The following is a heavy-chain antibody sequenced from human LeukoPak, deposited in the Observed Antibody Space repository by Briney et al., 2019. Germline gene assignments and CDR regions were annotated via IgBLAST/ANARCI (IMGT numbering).Heavy chain of an antibody. Sequence: KASETLSLTCTVSGGSISSSDYYWSWIRQPPGKGLEWIGYIYYSGSTYYNPSLKSRVTISVDTSKNQFSLKLSSVTAADTAVYYCARDIVVVPAATDPYYYYGMDVWGQGITVTVSS. CDR2: IYYSGST. D-gene: IGHD2-2*01. CDR1: GGSISSSDYY. V-gene: IGHV4-30-4*01. J-gene: IGHJ6*02. CDR3: ARDIVVVPAATDPYYYYGMDV.